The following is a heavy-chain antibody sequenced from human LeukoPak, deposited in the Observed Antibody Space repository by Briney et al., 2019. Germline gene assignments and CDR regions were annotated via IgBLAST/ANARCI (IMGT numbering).Heavy chain of an antibody. D-gene: IGHD3-10*01. Sequence: GGSLRLSCAASGFTVSTKYXXXXXXXXXXXXXXVXILYSGSDTYXAXSVKXRXXXXXDSXXXXLSLQMNNLRAEDTAVYYCARVGDHFHWYLDLWGRGTLVTVSS. CDR2: LYSGSDT. J-gene: IGHJ2*01. CDR3: ARVGDHFHWYLDL. V-gene: IGHV3-53*01. CDR1: GFTVSTKY.